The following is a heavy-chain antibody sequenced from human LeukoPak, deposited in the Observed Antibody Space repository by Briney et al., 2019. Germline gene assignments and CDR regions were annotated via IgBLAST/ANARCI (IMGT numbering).Heavy chain of an antibody. V-gene: IGHV4-39*01. Sequence: PSETLSLTCSVSGGSISSTNDYWGWIRQPPGKGLEWIVSVYYTGLTYYNPSLESRVTVSVDTSKNQFFPRLSSVTATDTAVYYCATRALISKNYFDYWGQGSLVTVSS. CDR1: GGSISSTNDY. CDR2: VYYTGLT. J-gene: IGHJ4*02. CDR3: ATRALISKNYFDY. D-gene: IGHD3-16*02.